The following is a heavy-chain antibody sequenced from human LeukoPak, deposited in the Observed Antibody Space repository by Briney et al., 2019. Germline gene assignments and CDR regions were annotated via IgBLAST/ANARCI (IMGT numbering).Heavy chain of an antibody. CDR1: GYTFTSYG. CDR2: ISAYNGNT. CDR3: ARATMIPPYYMDV. Sequence: GASVKVSCKASGYTFTSYGISWVRQAPGQGLEWMGWISAYNGNTNYAQKLQGRVTMTTDTSASTAYMELSSLRSEDMAVYYCARATMIPPYYMDVWGKGTTVTVSS. V-gene: IGHV1-18*03. D-gene: IGHD3-22*01. J-gene: IGHJ6*03.